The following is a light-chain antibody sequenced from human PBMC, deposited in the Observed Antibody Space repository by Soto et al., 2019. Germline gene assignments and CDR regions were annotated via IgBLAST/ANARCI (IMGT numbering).Light chain of an antibody. Sequence: QSVLTQPPSASGSPGQSVAISCTGTSSDIGGYNFVSWYKQHPCKAPKLMIYEVTKRPSGVPDRFSGSKSGNTATLIVSGLQAEYEADYYCSSHGCNNSPYVFGTGTKITVL. CDR3: SSHGCNNSPYV. CDR2: EVT. CDR1: SSDIGGYNF. J-gene: IGLJ1*01. V-gene: IGLV2-8*01.